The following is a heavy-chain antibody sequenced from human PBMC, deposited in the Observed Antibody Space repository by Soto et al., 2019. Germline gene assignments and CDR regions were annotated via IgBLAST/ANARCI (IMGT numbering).Heavy chain of an antibody. J-gene: IGHJ4*02. CDR1: GGSISSYY. D-gene: IGHD3-10*01. V-gene: IGHV4-59*08. CDR2: IYYSGST. CDR3: ARNYGPGYTFDF. Sequence: SETLSLTCTVSGGSISSYYWSWIRQPPGKGLEWIGYIYYSGSTNYNPSLKSRVTISVDTSKNQFSLKLSSVTAADTAVYYCARNYGPGYTFDFWGQGTLVTVSS.